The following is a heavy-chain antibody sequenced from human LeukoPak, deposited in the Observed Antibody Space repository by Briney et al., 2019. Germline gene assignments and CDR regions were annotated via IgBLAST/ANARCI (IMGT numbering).Heavy chain of an antibody. D-gene: IGHD3-10*01. CDR3: AVAHGSTDAFDI. Sequence: ASVNVSCKATGYTFTSYDINWVRQATGQGLEWMGCKNPNSGNTRYAQKLQGRVTLTRNTSISTAYMELSSLRSEDTAVYYCAVAHGSTDAFDIWGQGRMVSVSS. CDR2: KNPNSGNT. CDR1: GYTFTSYD. J-gene: IGHJ3*02. V-gene: IGHV1-8*03.